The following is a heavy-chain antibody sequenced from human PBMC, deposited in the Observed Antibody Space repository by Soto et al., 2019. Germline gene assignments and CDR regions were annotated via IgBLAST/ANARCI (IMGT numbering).Heavy chain of an antibody. CDR3: ARGSLGATVTTGWFDP. Sequence: ASVKVYCKTSGYSFTSYGISWVRQAPGQGLEWMGWISAYNGNTNYAQKLQGRVTMTTDTSTSTAYMELRSLRSDDTAVYYCARGSLGATVTTGWFDPWGQGTLVTVSS. V-gene: IGHV1-18*01. J-gene: IGHJ5*02. CDR1: GYSFTSYG. D-gene: IGHD4-17*01. CDR2: ISAYNGNT.